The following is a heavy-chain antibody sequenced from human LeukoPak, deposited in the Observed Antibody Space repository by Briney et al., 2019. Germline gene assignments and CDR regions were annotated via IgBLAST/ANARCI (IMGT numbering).Heavy chain of an antibody. CDR1: GFTFSSYA. J-gene: IGHJ4*02. CDR3: AKLPLLRYFDPATD. CDR2: ISGSGGST. D-gene: IGHD3-9*01. V-gene: IGHV3-23*01. Sequence: GGSLRLSCAASGFTFSSYAMSWVRQAPGKGLEWVSAISGSGGSTYYADSVKGRFTISRDNSKNTLYLQMNSLRAEDTAVYYRAKLPLLRYFDPATDWGQGTLVTVSS.